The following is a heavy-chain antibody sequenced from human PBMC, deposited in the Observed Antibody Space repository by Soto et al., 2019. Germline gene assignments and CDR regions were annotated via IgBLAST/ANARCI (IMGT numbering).Heavy chain of an antibody. V-gene: IGHV3-74*01. CDR1: GFTFYNHW. CDR3: ARGAHIQYYMDV. Sequence: EVQLVESGGDLVQTGGSLRLSCAAYGFTFYNHWMHWVRQAPGKGLVWVSRINSDGSNTYYADSVRGPFTISRDNAKNTVYLQVNTLRVEDTAVYFWARGAHIQYYMDVLGKGTAVTVSS. D-gene: IGHD2-21*01. J-gene: IGHJ6*03. CDR2: INSDGSNT.